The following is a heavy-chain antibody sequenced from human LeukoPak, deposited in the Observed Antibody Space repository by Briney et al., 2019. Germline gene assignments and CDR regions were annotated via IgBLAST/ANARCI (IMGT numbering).Heavy chain of an antibody. CDR3: ARDRAGYLDY. V-gene: IGHV4-31*03. J-gene: IGHJ4*02. CDR1: GGSISSGGYY. D-gene: IGHD3-10*01. Sequence: KPSETLSLTCTVSGGSISSGGYYWSWIRQHPGKGLEWIGYIYYSGSTYYNPSLKSRVTISVDTSKNQFSLKLSSVTAADTAVYYCARDRAGYLDYWGQGTLVTVSS. CDR2: IYYSGST.